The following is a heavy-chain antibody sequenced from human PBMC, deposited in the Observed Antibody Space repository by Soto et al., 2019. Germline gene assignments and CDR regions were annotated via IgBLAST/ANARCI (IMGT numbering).Heavy chain of an antibody. CDR1: GYTFTSYG. CDR3: ARDGARYCSGGSCLQIDY. CDR2: ISAYNGNT. Sequence: QVQLVQSGAEVKKPGASVKVSCKASGYTFTSYGISWVRQAPGQGLERMGWISAYNGNTNYAQKLQGRVTMTTDTSTSTAYMELRSLRSDDTAVYYCARDGARYCSGGSCLQIDYWGQGTLVTVSS. D-gene: IGHD2-15*01. V-gene: IGHV1-18*01. J-gene: IGHJ4*02.